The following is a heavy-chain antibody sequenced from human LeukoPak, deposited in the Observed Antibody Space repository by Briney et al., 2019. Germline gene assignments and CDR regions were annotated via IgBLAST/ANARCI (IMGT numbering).Heavy chain of an antibody. CDR2: ISWNSGSI. J-gene: IGHJ6*04. D-gene: IGHD3-22*01. CDR1: GFTFEDYA. CDR3: AKDVRSYYDSSGTSYMDV. V-gene: IGHV3-9*01. Sequence: GGSLRLSCAASGFTFEDYAMHWVRQAPRKGLEWVLGISWNSGSIGYADSVKGRFTISRDNAKNSLYLQMNSLRAEDTALYYCAKDVRSYYDSSGTSYMDVWGKGTTVTVSS.